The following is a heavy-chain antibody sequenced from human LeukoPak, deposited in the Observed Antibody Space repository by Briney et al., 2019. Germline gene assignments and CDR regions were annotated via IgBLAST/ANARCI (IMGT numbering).Heavy chain of an antibody. D-gene: IGHD3-9*01. V-gene: IGHV3-53*01. CDR1: GLTVSSNY. CDR2: IYSGGST. J-gene: IGHJ3*01. CDR3: ARESGDILTGYYK. Sequence: GGSLRLSCAASGLTVSSNYMSWVRQAPGKGLEWVSVIYSGGSTYYADSVKGRFTISRDNSKNTLYLQMNSLRAEDTAAYYCARESGDILTGYYKWGQGTMVTVSS.